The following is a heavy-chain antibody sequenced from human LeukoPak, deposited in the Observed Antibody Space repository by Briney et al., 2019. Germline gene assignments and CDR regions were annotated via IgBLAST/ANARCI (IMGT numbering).Heavy chain of an antibody. CDR1: GVSISSSSYY. J-gene: IGHJ5*02. CDR2: IYYSGST. CDR3: ARESHYYDSSGYYYWDPSTTYNWFDP. D-gene: IGHD3-22*01. Sequence: SETLSLTCTVSGVSISSSSYYWGWIRQPPGKGLEWIGSIYYSGSTYYNPSLKSRVTISVDTSKNQFSLKLSSVTAADTAVYYCARESHYYDSSGYYYWDPSTTYNWFDPWGQGTLVTVSS. V-gene: IGHV4-39*07.